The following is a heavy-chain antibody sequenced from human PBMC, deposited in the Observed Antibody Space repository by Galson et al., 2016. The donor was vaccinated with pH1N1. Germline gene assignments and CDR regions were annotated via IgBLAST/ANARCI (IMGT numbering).Heavy chain of an antibody. V-gene: IGHV4-39*01. CDR3: SRTEYQLVNWIGA. Sequence: SETLSLTCSVSDDSISSSSYYWGWIRQAPGKGLEWLGSIYDTVSAYYNPSLKSRVTISIDKSKKQFSLKLRSVTAADTSFYYFSRTEYQLVNWIGAWAQGTRVTVSS. J-gene: IGHJ5*02. CDR2: IYDTVSA. D-gene: IGHD2-2*01. CDR1: DDSISSSSYY.